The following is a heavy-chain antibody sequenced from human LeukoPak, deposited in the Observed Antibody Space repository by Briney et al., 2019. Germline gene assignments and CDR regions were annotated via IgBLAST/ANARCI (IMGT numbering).Heavy chain of an antibody. CDR1: GGSISSYY. Sequence: SETLSLTCTASGGSISSYYWSWIRQPPGKGLEWIGYIYYSGSTNYNPSLKSRVTISVDTSKNQFSLKLSSVTAADTAVYYCGASSSSVDVWGQGTTVTVSS. D-gene: IGHD6-13*01. V-gene: IGHV4-59*01. J-gene: IGHJ6*02. CDR2: IYYSGST. CDR3: GASSSSVDV.